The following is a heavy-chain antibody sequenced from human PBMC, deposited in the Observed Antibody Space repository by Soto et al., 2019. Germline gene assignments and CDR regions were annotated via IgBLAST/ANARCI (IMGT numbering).Heavy chain of an antibody. J-gene: IGHJ6*02. V-gene: IGHV6-1*01. D-gene: IGHD3-16*01. CDR3: AMSLFALIDYYYCDIDF. Sequence: SQTRSLTSAISGDSVSSNSPAWNWIRQSPSRVLEWLGRTYYRYKWYNDYAVSVKRRITINPYTSKNQFSLHLNSVNTEETAVYYCAMSLFALIDYYYCDIDFWGQG. CDR1: GDSVSSNSPA. CDR2: TYYRYKWYN.